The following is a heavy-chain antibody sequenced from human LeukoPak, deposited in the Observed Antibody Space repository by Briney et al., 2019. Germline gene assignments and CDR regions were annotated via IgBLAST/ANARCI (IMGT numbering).Heavy chain of an antibody. D-gene: IGHD1-26*01. V-gene: IGHV4-61*02. CDR2: IYTSGST. Sequence: SETLSLTCTVSGGSISSGSYYWSWIRQPAGKGLEWIGRIYTSGSTNYNPSLKSRVTISVDTSKNQFSPKLSSVTAADTAVYYCARGYHSSGSYFTNWFDPWGQGTLVTVSS. CDR3: ARGYHSSGSYFTNWFDP. J-gene: IGHJ5*02. CDR1: GGSISSGSYY.